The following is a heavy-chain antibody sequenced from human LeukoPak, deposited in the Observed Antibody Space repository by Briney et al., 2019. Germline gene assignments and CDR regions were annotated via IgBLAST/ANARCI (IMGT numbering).Heavy chain of an antibody. CDR1: GYTLTEFS. D-gene: IGHD3-3*01. J-gene: IGHJ4*02. CDR3: ATGLPSRITIFGVVIPADY. CDR2: FDPEDGET. Sequence: ASVKVSCKVTGYTLTEFSMHWVRQAPGKGLEWMGGFDPEDGETIYAQKFQGRVTMTEDTSTDTAYMELSSLRSEDTAVYYCATGLPSRITIFGVVIPADYWGQGTLVTVSS. V-gene: IGHV1-24*01.